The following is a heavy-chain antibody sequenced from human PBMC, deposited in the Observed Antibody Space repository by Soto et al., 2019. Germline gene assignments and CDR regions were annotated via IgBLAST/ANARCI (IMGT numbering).Heavy chain of an antibody. Sequence: GGYLRLSCAASRFTFHSYAMFWVRHAPEKGQEWVSSISGGGGLEYYADSVKGRFTISRDSSKNTLYLQMNTLTAEDTAVYYCVKFGPFGGNYYFFDLRGR. V-gene: IGHV3-23*01. CDR1: RFTFHSYA. D-gene: IGHD1-26*01. J-gene: IGHJ2*01. CDR3: VKFGPFGGNYYFFDL. CDR2: ISGGGGLE.